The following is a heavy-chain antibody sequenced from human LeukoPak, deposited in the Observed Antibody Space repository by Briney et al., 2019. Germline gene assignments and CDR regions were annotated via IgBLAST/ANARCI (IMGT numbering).Heavy chain of an antibody. CDR2: IRSDGSKK. CDR3: ARVLRYCSGGNCYSGGLGYMDV. CDR1: GFTFSTYG. Sequence: GGSLRLSCTASGFTFSTYGMHWVRQAPGKGLEWAAFIRSDGSKKYYADSVKGRFTISRDNAKNSLFLQMNSLRAEDTAVYYCARVLRYCSGGNCYSGGLGYMDVWGKGTTVTISS. J-gene: IGHJ6*03. V-gene: IGHV3-30*02. D-gene: IGHD2-15*01.